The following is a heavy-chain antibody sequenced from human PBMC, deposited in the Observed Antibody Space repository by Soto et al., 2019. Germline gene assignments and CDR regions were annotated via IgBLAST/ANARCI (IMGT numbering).Heavy chain of an antibody. V-gene: IGHV1-18*01. Sequence: GASVKVSCKASGYTFTSYGISWVRQAPGQGLERMGWISAYNGNTNYAQKLQGRVTMTTDTSTSTAYMELRSLRSDDTAVYYCARHEDIVVVVAATNYYYYGMDVWGQGTTVTVSS. D-gene: IGHD2-15*01. CDR1: GYTFTSYG. CDR3: ARHEDIVVVVAATNYYYYGMDV. CDR2: ISAYNGNT. J-gene: IGHJ6*02.